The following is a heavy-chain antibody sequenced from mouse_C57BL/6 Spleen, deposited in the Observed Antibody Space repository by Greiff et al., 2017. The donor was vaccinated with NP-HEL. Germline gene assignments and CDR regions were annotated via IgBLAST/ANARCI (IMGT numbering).Heavy chain of an antibody. CDR1: GYSITSGYY. J-gene: IGHJ4*01. CDR3: ARDTTVVDYYAMDY. Sequence: VQLKESGPGLVKPSQSLSLTCSVTGYSITSGYYWNWIRQFPGNKLEWMGYISYDGSNNYNPSLKDRISITRDTSKNQFFLKLNSVTTEDTATYYCARDTTVVDYYAMDYWGQGTSVTVSS. V-gene: IGHV3-6*01. D-gene: IGHD1-1*01. CDR2: ISYDGSN.